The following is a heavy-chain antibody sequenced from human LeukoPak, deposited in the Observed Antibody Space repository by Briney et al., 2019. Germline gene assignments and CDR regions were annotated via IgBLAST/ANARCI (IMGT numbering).Heavy chain of an antibody. CDR1: GFTFSDYG. CDR2: IWYDGSNK. V-gene: IGHV3-33*01. J-gene: IGHJ4*02. CDR3: ARPRSGRWDFDY. D-gene: IGHD6-19*01. Sequence: PGGSLRLSCATSGFTFSDYGVHWVRRPPGMGLEWVAVIWYDGSNKYYADSVKGRFTISRDNSKNTLYLQMNSLRAEDTAVYYCARPRSGRWDFDYWGQGTLVTVSS.